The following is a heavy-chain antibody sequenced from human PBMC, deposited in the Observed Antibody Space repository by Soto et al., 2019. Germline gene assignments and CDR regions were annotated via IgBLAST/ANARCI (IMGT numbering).Heavy chain of an antibody. CDR1: GFTFSSYA. V-gene: IGHV3-23*01. D-gene: IGHD6-19*01. Sequence: PGGSLRLSCATSGFTFSSYAMSWVRQAPGKGLEWVSAISGSGGSTYYADSVKGRFTISRDNSKNTLYLQMNSLRAEDTAVYYCAKPGSPYSSGWKKYYFDYWGQGTLVTVSS. CDR2: ISGSGGST. CDR3: AKPGSPYSSGWKKYYFDY. J-gene: IGHJ4*02.